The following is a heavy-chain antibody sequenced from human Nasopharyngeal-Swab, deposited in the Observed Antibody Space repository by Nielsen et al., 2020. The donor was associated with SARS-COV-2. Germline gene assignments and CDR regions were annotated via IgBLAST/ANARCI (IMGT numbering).Heavy chain of an antibody. J-gene: IGHJ4*02. CDR3: ARDIVLMVYALDY. Sequence: GESLKISCAASGFTFSSYAMHWVRQAPGKGLEWVAVISYDGSNKYYADSVKGRFTISRDNSENTLYLQMNSLRAEDTAVYYCARDIVLMVYALDYWGQGTLVTVSS. CDR1: GFTFSSYA. CDR2: ISYDGSNK. V-gene: IGHV3-30*04. D-gene: IGHD2-8*01.